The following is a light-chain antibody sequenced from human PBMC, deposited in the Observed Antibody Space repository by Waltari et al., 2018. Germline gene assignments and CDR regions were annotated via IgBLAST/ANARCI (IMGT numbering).Light chain of an antibody. CDR2: GAS. J-gene: IGKJ2*01. CDR3: QQYNKWPQT. Sequence: EIVMTQSPATLSVSPGERATLSCRASQSVSSNLAWYQQKPGQAPRLLIYGASTRATGIPGRVSGSGSGTEFTLTISSLQSEDFAVYYCQQYNKWPQTFGQGTKLEIK. CDR1: QSVSSN. V-gene: IGKV3-15*01.